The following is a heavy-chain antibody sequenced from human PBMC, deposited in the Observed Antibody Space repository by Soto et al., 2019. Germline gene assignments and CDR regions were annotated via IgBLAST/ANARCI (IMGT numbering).Heavy chain of an antibody. V-gene: IGHV3-23*01. CDR3: AAGGSSWYGYFDY. Sequence: GGSLRLSCAASGFTFSSYAMSWVRQAPGKGLEWVSAISGSGGSTYYADSVKGRFTISRDNSKNTLYLQMNSRRAEDTAVYYCAAGGSSWYGYFDYWGQGTLVTVSS. J-gene: IGHJ4*02. D-gene: IGHD6-13*01. CDR2: ISGSGGST. CDR1: GFTFSSYA.